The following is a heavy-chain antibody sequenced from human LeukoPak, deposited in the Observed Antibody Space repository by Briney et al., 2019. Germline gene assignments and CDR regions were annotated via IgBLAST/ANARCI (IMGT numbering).Heavy chain of an antibody. D-gene: IGHD3-22*01. V-gene: IGHV1-69*13. J-gene: IGHJ6*02. CDR2: IIPIFGTA. CDR1: GYTFTSYA. CDR3: ARDAGYYYDSSGYYPIMDV. Sequence: SVKVSCKASGYTFTSYAISWVRQAPGQGLEWMGGIIPIFGTANYAQKFQGRVTITADESTSTAYMELSSLRSDDTAAYYCARDAGYYYDSSGYYPIMDVWGQGTTVTVSS.